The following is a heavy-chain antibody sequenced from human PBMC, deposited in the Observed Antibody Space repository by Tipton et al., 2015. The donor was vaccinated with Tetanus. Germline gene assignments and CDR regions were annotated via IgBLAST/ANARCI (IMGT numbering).Heavy chain of an antibody. CDR2: IYPGDSDT. D-gene: IGHD3-22*01. CDR3: ARQYYYDSSGYYYYYGMDV. Sequence: VQLVQSGAEVKKPGESLKISCKGSGYSFTSYWIGWVRQMPGKGLEWMGIIYPGDSDTRYSPSFQGQVTISADKSISTAYLQWSSLKASDTAMYYCARQYYYDSSGYYYYYGMDVWGQGTTVTVSS. CDR1: GYSFTSYW. J-gene: IGHJ6*02. V-gene: IGHV5-51*01.